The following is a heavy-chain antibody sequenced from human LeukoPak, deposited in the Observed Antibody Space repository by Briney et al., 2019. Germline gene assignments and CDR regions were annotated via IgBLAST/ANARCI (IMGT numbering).Heavy chain of an antibody. CDR1: GFTFDDYA. J-gene: IGHJ4*02. V-gene: IGHV3-43*02. Sequence: PGGSLRLSCEASGFTFDDYAMHWVRQPPGKGLEWVSFISGDGGSTYYADSVKGRFTISRDNSKNSLYLQMNSLRPEDTALYYCARKHLESSSYYPPFDYWGQGTLVTVSS. D-gene: IGHD6-13*01. CDR2: ISGDGGST. CDR3: ARKHLESSSYYPPFDY.